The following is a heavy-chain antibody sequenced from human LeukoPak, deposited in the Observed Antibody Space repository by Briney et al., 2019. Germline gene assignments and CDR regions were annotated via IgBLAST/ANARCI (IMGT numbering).Heavy chain of an antibody. V-gene: IGHV3-66*01. CDR3: ARVLAY. CDR2: IYSGGST. CDR1: GYTFTSYG. D-gene: IGHD1-26*01. Sequence: GASVKVSCKASGYTFTSYGISWVRQAPGQGLEWASVIYSGGSTYYADSVRGRFTISRDNSKNTLYLQMNSLRAEDTAVYYCARVLAYWGQGTLVTVSS. J-gene: IGHJ4*02.